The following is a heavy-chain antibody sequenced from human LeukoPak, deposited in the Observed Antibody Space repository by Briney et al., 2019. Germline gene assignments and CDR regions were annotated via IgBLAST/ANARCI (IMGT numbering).Heavy chain of an antibody. CDR2: ISAYNGNT. D-gene: IGHD6-19*01. Sequence: ASVKVSCKASGYTFTSYGISWVRQAPGQGLEWMGWISAYNGNTNYAQKLQGRVTMTTDTSTSTAYMELRSLRSDDRAVYYCARLGIAVAGTYYYYGMDVWGQGTTVTVSS. V-gene: IGHV1-18*01. CDR3: ARLGIAVAGTYYYYGMDV. CDR1: GYTFTSYG. J-gene: IGHJ6*02.